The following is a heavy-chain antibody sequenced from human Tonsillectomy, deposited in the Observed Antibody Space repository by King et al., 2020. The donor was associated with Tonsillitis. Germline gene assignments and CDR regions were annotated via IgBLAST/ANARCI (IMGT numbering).Heavy chain of an antibody. J-gene: IGHJ4*02. D-gene: IGHD4-17*01. V-gene: IGHV3-9*01. Sequence: VQLVESGGGLVQPGRSLRLSCAASGFTFDDYAMHWVRQAPGKGLEWVSGISWNSGSIGYADSVKGRFTISRDNAKNSLYLQMNSLRAEDTALYYCAKTHYGDYGFDYWGQGTLVTVSS. CDR2: ISWNSGSI. CDR3: AKTHYGDYGFDY. CDR1: GFTFDDYA.